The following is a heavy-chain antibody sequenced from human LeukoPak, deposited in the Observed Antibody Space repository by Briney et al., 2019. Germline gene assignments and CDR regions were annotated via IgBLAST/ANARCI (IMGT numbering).Heavy chain of an antibody. Sequence: GGPLRLSCAASGFSFSSYAMSWVRQAPGKGLEWVSNISGRDGSTYYADSVKGRFTISRDNSKNTLYLQMNSLRAEDTAVYYCAKSGYNRFDYWGQGTLVTVSS. J-gene: IGHJ4*02. CDR2: ISGRDGST. D-gene: IGHD5-24*01. CDR3: AKSGYNRFDY. CDR1: GFSFSSYA. V-gene: IGHV3-23*01.